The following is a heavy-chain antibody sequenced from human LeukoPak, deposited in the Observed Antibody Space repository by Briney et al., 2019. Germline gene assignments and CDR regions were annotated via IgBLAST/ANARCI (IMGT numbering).Heavy chain of an antibody. J-gene: IGHJ3*02. CDR1: GGTFSSYA. CDR3: ARGTGTGNDAFDI. D-gene: IGHD1-1*01. V-gene: IGHV1-69*05. CDR2: IIPIFGTA. Sequence: SVKVSCKASGGTFSSYAISWVRQALGQGLEWMGGIIPIFGTANYAQKFQGRVTITTDESTSTAYMELSSLRSEDTAVYYCARGTGTGNDAFDIWGQGTMVTVSS.